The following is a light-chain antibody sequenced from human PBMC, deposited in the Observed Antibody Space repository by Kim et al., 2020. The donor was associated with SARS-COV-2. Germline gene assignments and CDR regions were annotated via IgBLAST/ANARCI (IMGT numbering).Light chain of an antibody. CDR2: AIT. Sequence: PGWTVTPTCGSSTGAVPSGHFPYWFQHKPGQAPSTLIYAITQRHSWTPARFSGSLLGDKAALTLSGAQPEDEADYYCLLYYSGVRIFGGGTQLTVL. J-gene: IGLJ2*01. CDR1: TGAVPSGHF. V-gene: IGLV7-46*01. CDR3: LLYYSGVRI.